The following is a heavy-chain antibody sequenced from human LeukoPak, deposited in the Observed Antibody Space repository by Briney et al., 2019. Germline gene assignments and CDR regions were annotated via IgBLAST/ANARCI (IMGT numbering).Heavy chain of an antibody. Sequence: PGGSLRLSCAASGFSFSNYEMNWVRQAPGQGLEWISYITASSTTIHYADSVKGRFTISRDNAKNSLFLQMNSLRVEDTAVFYCARDGFVGAADYWGQGTLVTVSS. J-gene: IGHJ4*02. V-gene: IGHV3-48*03. CDR3: ARDGFVGAADY. CDR1: GFSFSNYE. D-gene: IGHD6-13*01. CDR2: ITASSTTI.